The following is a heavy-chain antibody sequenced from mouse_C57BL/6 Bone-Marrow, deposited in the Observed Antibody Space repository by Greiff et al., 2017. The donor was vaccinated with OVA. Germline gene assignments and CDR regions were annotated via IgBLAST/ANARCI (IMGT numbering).Heavy chain of an antibody. J-gene: IGHJ2*01. V-gene: IGHV1-55*01. CDR2: IYPGSGST. CDR3: ANEDYDYDGY. D-gene: IGHD2-4*01. Sequence: QVQLQQSGAELVKPGASVKMSCKASGYTFTSYWITWVKQRPGQGLEWIGDIYPGSGSTNYNEKFKSKATLTVDTSSSTAYMQLSSLTAEDSAVYYCANEDYDYDGYWGQGTTLTVSS. CDR1: GYTFTSYW.